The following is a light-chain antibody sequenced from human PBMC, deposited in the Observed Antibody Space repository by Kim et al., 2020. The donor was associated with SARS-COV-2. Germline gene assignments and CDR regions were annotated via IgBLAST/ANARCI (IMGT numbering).Light chain of an antibody. CDR3: QQDGNSPTWT. CDR2: GAS. J-gene: IGKJ1*01. V-gene: IGKV3-20*01. CDR1: LCVTICY. Sequence: PDEIPTLSSKSSLCVTICYLALCQQKPSHAPRIRISGASSRATVSRDLISGSGSGTDFTLTFSRLEPEDVSVYYCQQDGNSPTWTFGQGTKVDIK.